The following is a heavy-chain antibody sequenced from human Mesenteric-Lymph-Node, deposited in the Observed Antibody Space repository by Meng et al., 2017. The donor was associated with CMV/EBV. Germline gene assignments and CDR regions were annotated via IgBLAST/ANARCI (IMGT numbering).Heavy chain of an antibody. D-gene: IGHD2-2*01. CDR1: GYTLTIYY. CDR2: INPSGGRT. CDR3: ARGGGVPELLQNDI. V-gene: IGHV1-46*01. J-gene: IGHJ3*02. Sequence: ASVKVSCKASGYTLTIYYMHWVRQAPGQGLEWMGIINPSGGRTTYAQKFQGRVTMTTDTSTSTAYMELRSLRSDDTAVYYCARGGGVPELLQNDIWGQGTMVTVSS.